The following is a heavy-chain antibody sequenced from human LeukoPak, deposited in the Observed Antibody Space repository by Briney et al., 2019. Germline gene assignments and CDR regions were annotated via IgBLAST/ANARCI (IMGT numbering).Heavy chain of an antibody. CDR3: ASAGDTAMVTGLGY. J-gene: IGHJ4*02. V-gene: IGHV4-39*01. Sequence: PSETLSLTCAVSGASISSSNYYWGWVRQSPGKGLEWIGNIYSSGNTYYNASLKSRVTMYIDTSKNQFSLKLSSVTAADTAVYYCASAGDTAMVTGLGYWGQGTLVTVSS. CDR2: IYSSGNT. CDR1: GASISSSNYY. D-gene: IGHD5-18*01.